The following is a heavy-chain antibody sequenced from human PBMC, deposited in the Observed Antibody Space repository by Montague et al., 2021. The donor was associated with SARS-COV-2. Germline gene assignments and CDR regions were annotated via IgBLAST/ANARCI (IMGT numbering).Heavy chain of an antibody. J-gene: IGHJ4*02. V-gene: IGHV4-59*08. CDR2: INHSGST. Sequence: SETLSLTCTVSGGSISSYYWSWIRQPPGKGLEWIGEINHSGSTSYNPSLKSRVTISVDTSKNQFSLKLSSVTAADTAVYYCARTGHCNASHSLDYWGQGTLVTVSS. CDR3: ARTGHCNASHSLDY. CDR1: GGSISSYY. D-gene: IGHD2-2*01.